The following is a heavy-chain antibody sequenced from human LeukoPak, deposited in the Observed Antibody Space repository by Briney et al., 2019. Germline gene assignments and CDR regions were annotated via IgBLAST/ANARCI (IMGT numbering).Heavy chain of an antibody. V-gene: IGHV4-34*01. CDR1: GESLNSYY. D-gene: IGHD2-15*01. CDR2: IYESGTT. Sequence: PSETLSRTCAVYGESLNSYYWSWVRQTPGEGLEWIGEIYESGTTEYNPSLKSRVTISMVPSKQQFSLSLSSVTAADTAVYYCARGAWATRLGSWGLGTPVIVPS. CDR3: ARGAWATRLGS. J-gene: IGHJ4*02.